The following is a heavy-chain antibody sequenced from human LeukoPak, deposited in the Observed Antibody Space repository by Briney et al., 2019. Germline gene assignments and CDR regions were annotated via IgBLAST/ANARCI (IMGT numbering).Heavy chain of an antibody. CDR1: GGTFSSYA. Sequence: SVKVSCKASGGTFSSYAISWVRQAPGQGLEWMGGIIPIFGTANYAQKFQGRVTITADESTSTAYMELRSLRSDDTAVYYCARDLTNDDGYWGQGTLVTVSS. J-gene: IGHJ4*02. CDR2: IIPIFGTA. CDR3: ARDLTNDDGY. D-gene: IGHD1-1*01. V-gene: IGHV1-69*13.